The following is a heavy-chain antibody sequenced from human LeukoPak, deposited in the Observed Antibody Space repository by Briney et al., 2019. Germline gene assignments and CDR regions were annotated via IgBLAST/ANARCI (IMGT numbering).Heavy chain of an antibody. V-gene: IGHV3-21*01. CDR1: GFTFSSYS. CDR2: ISSSSSYI. D-gene: IGHD6-13*01. Sequence: PGGSLRLSCAASGFTFSSYSMNWVRQAPGKGLEWVSSISSSSSYIYYADSVKGRFTISRDNAKNSLYLQMNSLRAEDTAVYYCASPAYSSSWYYYYYGMDVWGQGTAVTVSS. J-gene: IGHJ6*02. CDR3: ASPAYSSSWYYYYYGMDV.